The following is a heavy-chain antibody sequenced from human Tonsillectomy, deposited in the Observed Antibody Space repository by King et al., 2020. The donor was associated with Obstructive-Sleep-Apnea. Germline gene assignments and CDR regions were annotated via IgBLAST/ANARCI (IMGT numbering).Heavy chain of an antibody. CDR1: GGTFSSYG. D-gene: IGHD2-15*01. CDR2: IITMFGTP. J-gene: IGHJ6*02. V-gene: IGHV1-69*12. Sequence: QLVQSGAEVKKPGSSVKVSCTASGGTFSSYGISWWRQAPGRGLVWMGGIITMFGTPKYAQRFQGRVTITADEPTRTAYMELSSLRPEDTAVYFGARDVVEGSEIYYYYPMDVWGQGTTVTVSS. CDR3: ARDVVEGSEIYYYYPMDV.